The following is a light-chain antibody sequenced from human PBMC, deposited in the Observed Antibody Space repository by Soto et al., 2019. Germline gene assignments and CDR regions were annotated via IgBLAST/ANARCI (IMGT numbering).Light chain of an antibody. CDR2: GAS. CDR3: QQYGSSPIIT. CDR1: QSVSSSY. V-gene: IGKV3-20*01. Sequence: EIVLTQSPGTLSLSPGERATLSCGASQSVSSSYLAWYQQKPGQAPRLLIYGASSRATGIPDRFSGSGSGTDFTLTISRLEPEDFAVYYGQQYGSSPIITFGQGTRLEIK. J-gene: IGKJ5*01.